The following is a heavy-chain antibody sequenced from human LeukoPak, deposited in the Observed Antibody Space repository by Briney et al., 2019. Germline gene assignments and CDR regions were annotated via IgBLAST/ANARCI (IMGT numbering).Heavy chain of an antibody. CDR2: INAGNGNT. D-gene: IGHD3-22*01. V-gene: IGHV1-3*01. CDR1: GYTFTSYA. Sequence: ASVEVSCKASGYTFTSYAMHWVRQAPGQRPEWMGWINAGNGNTKYSQKFQGRVTITRDTSASTAYMELSSLRSEDTAVYYCARALSDYYDSSGYPAWFDPWGQGTLVTVSS. CDR3: ARALSDYYDSSGYPAWFDP. J-gene: IGHJ5*02.